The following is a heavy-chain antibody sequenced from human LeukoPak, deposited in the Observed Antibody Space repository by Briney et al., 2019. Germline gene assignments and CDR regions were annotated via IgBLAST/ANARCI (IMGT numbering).Heavy chain of an antibody. V-gene: IGHV1-2*02. D-gene: IGHD4-17*01. CDR3: ARGATVTPTAHFDY. Sequence: ASVKVSCKASGYTFTGYYMHWVRQAPGQGLEWMGWINPNSGGTNYAQKFQGRVTMIRDTSISTAYMELSRLRSDDTAVYYCARGATVTPTAHFDYWGQGTLVTVSS. CDR1: GYTFTGYY. CDR2: INPNSGGT. J-gene: IGHJ4*02.